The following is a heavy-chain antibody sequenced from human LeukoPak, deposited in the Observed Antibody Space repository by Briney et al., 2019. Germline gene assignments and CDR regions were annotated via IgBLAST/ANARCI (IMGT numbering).Heavy chain of an antibody. D-gene: IGHD4-17*01. CDR1: GGTFSSYA. J-gene: IGHJ4*02. CDR3: ASGDYGDYLSSY. Sequence: GASVTVSCKASGGTFSSYAISWVRQAPGQGLEWMGGIIPIFGTANYAQKFQGRVTITADESTSTAYMELSSLRSEDTAAYYCASGDYGDYLSSYWGQGTLVTVSS. V-gene: IGHV1-69*13. CDR2: IIPIFGTA.